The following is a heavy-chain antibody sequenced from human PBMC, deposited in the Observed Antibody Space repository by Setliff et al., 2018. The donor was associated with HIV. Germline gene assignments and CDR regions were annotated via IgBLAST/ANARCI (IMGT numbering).Heavy chain of an antibody. D-gene: IGHD5-12*01. CDR1: GYTFSDYG. Sequence: ASVKVSCKASGYTFSDYGISWVRQAPGQGLEWMEWISAHNGRINYAQKFQGRVTMTTDRSTSTAYMELRSLRSDDTAVYYCARDVGRDGYCFDHWGQGTLVTVSS. J-gene: IGHJ4*02. CDR2: ISAHNGRI. CDR3: ARDVGRDGYCFDH. V-gene: IGHV1-18*01.